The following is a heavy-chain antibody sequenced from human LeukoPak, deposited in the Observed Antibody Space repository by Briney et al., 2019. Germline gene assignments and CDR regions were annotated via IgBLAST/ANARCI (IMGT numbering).Heavy chain of an antibody. V-gene: IGHV1-2*02. CDR1: GYTFTGYY. D-gene: IGHD3-10*01. CDR2: INPNSGGT. J-gene: IGHJ5*02. Sequence: ASVKVSCKASGYTFTGYYMHWVRQAPGQGLEWMGWINPNSGGTNYEQKFQGRVTMTRDTSISTAYMELSRLRSDDTAVYYCARGYYGSGSLNWFDPWGQGTLVTVSS. CDR3: ARGYYGSGSLNWFDP.